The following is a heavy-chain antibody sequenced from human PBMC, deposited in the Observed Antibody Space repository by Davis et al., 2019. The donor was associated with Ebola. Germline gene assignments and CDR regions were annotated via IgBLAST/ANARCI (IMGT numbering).Heavy chain of an antibody. CDR1: GGSISSYY. Sequence: MPSETLSLTCTVSGGSISSYYWSWIRQPPGKGLEWIGYIYYSGSTNYNPSLKSRATLSVDTSKNQFSLKVNSVTAADTAVYYCARAVAGSSWYGFDSWGQGTLVTVSS. D-gene: IGHD6-13*01. CDR3: ARAVAGSSWYGFDS. V-gene: IGHV4-59*12. J-gene: IGHJ4*02. CDR2: IYYSGST.